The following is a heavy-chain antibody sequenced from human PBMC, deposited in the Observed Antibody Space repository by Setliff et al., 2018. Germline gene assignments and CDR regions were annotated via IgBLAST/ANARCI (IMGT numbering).Heavy chain of an antibody. CDR2: IGHTGSI. Sequence: SETLSLTCTVSGYSISSGYIWGWIRQHPGKGLEWVGNIGHTGSINYNPSLKSRLTISRDTSKNQVSLKLNSETATDTAVYYCARDLGHGGDSDYWGQGILVTVSS. J-gene: IGHJ4*02. CDR3: ARDLGHGGDSDY. D-gene: IGHD2-21*02. CDR1: GYSISSGYI. V-gene: IGHV4-38-2*02.